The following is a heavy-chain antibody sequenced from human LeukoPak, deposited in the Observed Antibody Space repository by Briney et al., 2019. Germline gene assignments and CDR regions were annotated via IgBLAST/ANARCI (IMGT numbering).Heavy chain of an antibody. D-gene: IGHD3-16*01. V-gene: IGHV3-9*01. J-gene: IGHJ4*02. CDR3: AKAQGNYDYVWGSYDLGY. Sequence: GGSLRLSCAASGFTFDDYAMHWVRQAPGKGLEWVSGISWNSGSIGYADSVKGRFTISRDNAKNSLYLQMNSLRAEDTALYYCAKAQGNYDYVWGSYDLGYWGQGTLVTVSS. CDR2: ISWNSGSI. CDR1: GFTFDDYA.